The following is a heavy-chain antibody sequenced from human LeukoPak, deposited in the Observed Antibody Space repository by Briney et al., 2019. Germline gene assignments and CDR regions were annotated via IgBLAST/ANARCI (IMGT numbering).Heavy chain of an antibody. D-gene: IGHD3-22*01. CDR1: GFTFSSYA. J-gene: IGHJ3*02. V-gene: IGHV3-23*01. Sequence: GGSLRLSCAASGFTFSSYAMSWVRQAPGKGLEWVSAISGSGGSTYYADSVKGRFTISRDNSKNTLYLQMNSLRAEDTAVYYCAKDYYYDSSGYYYPEDAFDIWGQGTMVTVSS. CDR3: AKDYYYDSSGYYYPEDAFDI. CDR2: ISGSGGST.